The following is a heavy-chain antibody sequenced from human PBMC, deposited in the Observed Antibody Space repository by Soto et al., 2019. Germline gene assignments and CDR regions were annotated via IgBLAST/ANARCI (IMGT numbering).Heavy chain of an antibody. Sequence: VQLVESGGGLVKPGGSLRLSCAASGFTFSDYYMSWIRQAPGKGLEWVSYISSSGSTIYYADSVKGRFTISRDNAKNSLYLQMNSLRAEDTAVYYCARERGEVRGYDFWSGPRDKLIDPWGQGTLVTVSS. CDR2: ISSSGSTI. D-gene: IGHD3-3*01. J-gene: IGHJ5*02. V-gene: IGHV3-11*01. CDR1: GFTFSDYY. CDR3: ARERGEVRGYDFWSGPRDKLIDP.